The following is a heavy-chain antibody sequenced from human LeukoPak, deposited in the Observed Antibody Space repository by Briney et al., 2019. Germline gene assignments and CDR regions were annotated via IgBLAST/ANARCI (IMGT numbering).Heavy chain of an antibody. D-gene: IGHD4-17*01. CDR1: GYIFTAYY. CDR3: ARNYGDLDY. J-gene: IGHJ4*02. CDR2: IHPSSGGT. V-gene: IGHV1-2*06. Sequence: ASVTVSCKASGYIFTAYYIHWVRQAPGQGLEWVGRIHPSSGGTEYAQNFQGRVTVTRDTSITTAYMVLNRLTSDDTAVYYCARNYGDLDYWGQGTLVTVSS.